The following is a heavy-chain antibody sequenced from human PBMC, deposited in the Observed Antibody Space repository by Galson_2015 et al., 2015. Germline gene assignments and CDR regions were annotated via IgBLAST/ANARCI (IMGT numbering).Heavy chain of an antibody. D-gene: IGHD2-15*01. J-gene: IGHJ3*02. CDR1: GYSFTSYW. V-gene: IGHV5-51*01. CDR2: IYPGDPDT. CDR3: ARRVVAATRVYAFDI. Sequence: QSGAEVKKPGESLKISCKGSGYSFTSYWIGWVRQMPGKGLEWMGIIYPGDPDTRYSPSFQGQVTISADKSISTAYLQWSSLKASDTAMYYCARRVVAATRVYAFDIWGQGTMVTVSS.